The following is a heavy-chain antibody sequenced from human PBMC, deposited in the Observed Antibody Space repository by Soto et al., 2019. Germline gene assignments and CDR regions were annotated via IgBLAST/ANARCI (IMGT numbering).Heavy chain of an antibody. J-gene: IGHJ2*01. CDR3: ARCGYSYPTHNWYFDL. CDR1: GGTFSSYA. V-gene: IGHV1-69*01. CDR2: IIPIFGTA. D-gene: IGHD5-18*01. Sequence: QVQLVQSGAEVKKPGSSVKVSCKASGGTFSSYAISWVRQAPGQGLEWMGGIIPIFGTANYAQKFRGRVTITADESTSTAYMELSSLRSEDTAVYYCARCGYSYPTHNWYFDLWGRGTLVTVSS.